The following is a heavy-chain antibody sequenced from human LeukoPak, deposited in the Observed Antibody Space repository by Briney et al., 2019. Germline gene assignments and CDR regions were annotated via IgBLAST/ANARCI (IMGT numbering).Heavy chain of an antibody. Sequence: GGSLRLSCAASGFTFSSFNMNWVRQAPGKAMEWVSSITSSGTHIFYADSVRGRFTISRDNAKNSLYLQMNSLRAEDTAVYFCYLYNYGSGSFDYWGQGTLVTVSS. CDR1: GFTFSSFN. J-gene: IGHJ4*02. D-gene: IGHD3-10*01. CDR3: YLYNYGSGSFDY. V-gene: IGHV3-21*01. CDR2: ITSSGTHI.